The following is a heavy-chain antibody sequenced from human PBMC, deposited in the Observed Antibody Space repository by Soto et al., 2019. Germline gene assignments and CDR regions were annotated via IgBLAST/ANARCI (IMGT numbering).Heavy chain of an antibody. CDR2: ITYSGSS. J-gene: IGHJ4*02. D-gene: IGHD3-16*02. Sequence: PXETLSLTCTVSGDSMRSGSWSWIRQPPGKGLEWIAYITYSGSSNFNASLKSRVTISVDTSKSQFSLRLTSVTAADTAVYYCARYYDYIWGSYRYSFDYWGQGTLVTVSS. CDR1: GDSMRSGS. V-gene: IGHV4-59*12. CDR3: ARYYDYIWGSYRYSFDY.